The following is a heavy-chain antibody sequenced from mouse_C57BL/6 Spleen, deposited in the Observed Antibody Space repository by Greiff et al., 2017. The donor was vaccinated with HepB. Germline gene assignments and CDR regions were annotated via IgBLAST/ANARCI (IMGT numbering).Heavy chain of an antibody. CDR2: INYDGSST. Sequence: EVMLVESEGGLVQPGSSMKLSCTASGFTFSDYYMAWVRQVPEKGLEWVANINYDGSSTYYLDSLKSRFIISRDNAKNILYLQMSSLKSEDTATYYCARRRSGYFDVWGTGTTVTVSS. J-gene: IGHJ1*03. V-gene: IGHV5-16*02. CDR3: ARRRSGYFDV. CDR1: GFTFSDYY.